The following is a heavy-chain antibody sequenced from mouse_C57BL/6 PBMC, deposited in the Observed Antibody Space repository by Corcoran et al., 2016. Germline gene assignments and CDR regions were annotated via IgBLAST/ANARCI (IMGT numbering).Heavy chain of an antibody. J-gene: IGHJ1*03. CDR2: IYPGSGNT. CDR1: GYTFTDYY. CDR3: ARWLWYFDV. Sequence: QIQLQQTGPELVKPGASVKISCKASGYTFTDYYINWVKQRPGQGLEWSGWIYPGSGNTKYNEKFKGKATLTVDTSSSTAYMQLSSLTSEDSAVYFCARWLWYFDVWGTGTTVTVSS. V-gene: IGHV1-84*01.